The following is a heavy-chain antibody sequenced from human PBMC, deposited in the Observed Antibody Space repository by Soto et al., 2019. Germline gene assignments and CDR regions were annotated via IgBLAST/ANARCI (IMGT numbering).Heavy chain of an antibody. Sequence: PRGSLRLCCAASGFTFSSYDMSGVRQAPGKGLEWISAVSGSGGSTYYADSVKGRFTISRDNSKDTLYLQMNNLRAEDTAVYYCAKPPDYNWNDYWGQGTLVTVSS. J-gene: IGHJ4*02. CDR3: AKPPDYNWNDY. V-gene: IGHV3-23*01. D-gene: IGHD1-20*01. CDR1: GFTFSSYD. CDR2: VSGSGGST.